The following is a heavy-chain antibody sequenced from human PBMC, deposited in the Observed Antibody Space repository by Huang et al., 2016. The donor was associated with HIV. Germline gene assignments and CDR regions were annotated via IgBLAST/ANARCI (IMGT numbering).Heavy chain of an antibody. CDR2: MSGSGVST. Sequence: VQLLESGGGLVQPGGSRRLSCAASGFTFSSYSMSWVRQAQVKGMEWVSTMSGSGVSTYHADTGKGRFTTSRDNSENMLYLQMHTVGAEDTAVYYCAKWEFVGESYFDQWGQGTLVTVSP. D-gene: IGHD3-10*01. CDR1: GFTFSSYS. J-gene: IGHJ4*02. CDR3: AKWEFVGESYFDQ. V-gene: IGHV3-23*01.